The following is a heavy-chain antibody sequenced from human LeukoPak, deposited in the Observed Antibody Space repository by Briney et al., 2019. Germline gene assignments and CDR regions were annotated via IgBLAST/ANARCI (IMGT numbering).Heavy chain of an antibody. V-gene: IGHV4-61*02. Sequence: SQTLSLTCAVSGGSISSGSYYWSWSRHPAGKGLEWIGRIYISGSTNYNPSLKSRVTISVDTSKNQFSLKLSSVTAADTAVYYCARDQGPAAISFDYWGQGTLVTVSS. J-gene: IGHJ4*02. CDR3: ARDQGPAAISFDY. CDR1: GGSISSGSYY. D-gene: IGHD2-2*02. CDR2: IYISGST.